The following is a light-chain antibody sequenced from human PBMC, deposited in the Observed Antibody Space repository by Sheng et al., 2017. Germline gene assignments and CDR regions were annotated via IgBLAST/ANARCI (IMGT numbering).Light chain of an antibody. CDR2: GAS. CDR1: QDIDSL. V-gene: IGKV1-9*01. Sequence: IQLTQSPSSLSASIGDRVTITCRASQDIDSLLAWYQQKVGKAPKLLIYGASTLQSGVPPRFSGSGSGTDFTLTISSLQPEDSATYYCQQLNTYPRTFGPGTKVNVK. J-gene: IGKJ3*01. CDR3: QQLNTYPRT.